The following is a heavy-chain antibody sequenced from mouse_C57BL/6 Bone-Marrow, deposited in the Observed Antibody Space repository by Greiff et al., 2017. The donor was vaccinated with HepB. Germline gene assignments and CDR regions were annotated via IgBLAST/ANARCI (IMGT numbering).Heavy chain of an antibody. CDR3: ARERRRLVAWYFDY. Sequence: QVQLQQPGAELVMPGASVKLSCKASGYTFTSYWMHWVKQRPGQGLEWIGEIDPSDSYTNYNQKFKGKSTLTVDKSSSTAYMQLSSLTSEDSAVYYCARERRRLVAWYFDYWGQGTTLTVSS. CDR1: GYTFTSYW. J-gene: IGHJ2*01. V-gene: IGHV1-69*01. CDR2: IDPSDSYT. D-gene: IGHD3-2*02.